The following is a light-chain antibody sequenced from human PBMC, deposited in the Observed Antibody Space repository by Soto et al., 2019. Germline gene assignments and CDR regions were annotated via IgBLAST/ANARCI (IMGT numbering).Light chain of an antibody. V-gene: IGKV1-39*01. CDR2: AAS. Sequence: DIQMTQSPVSLYASVGDRVTITCRASETISTFLNWYQQKPGKAPKVLIFAASSLQSGVPSRFSGSGSGTDFALTIRGLHPEDFATYYCQQSYNIPPTFGQGTKVDI. CDR3: QQSYNIPPT. J-gene: IGKJ1*01. CDR1: ETISTF.